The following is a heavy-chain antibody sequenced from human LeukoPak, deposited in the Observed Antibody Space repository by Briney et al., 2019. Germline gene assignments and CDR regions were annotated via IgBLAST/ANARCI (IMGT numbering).Heavy chain of an antibody. V-gene: IGHV4-4*07. CDR3: ARDLKVPVGATRVDAFDI. CDR1: GGSISSYY. CDR2: IYTSGST. D-gene: IGHD1-26*01. J-gene: IGHJ3*02. Sequence: SETLSLTCTVSGGSISSYYWSWIRQPAGKGLEWIGRIYTSGSTNYNLSLKSRVTMSVDTSKNQFSLKLSSVTAADTAVYYCARDLKVPVGATRVDAFDIWGQGTMVTVSS.